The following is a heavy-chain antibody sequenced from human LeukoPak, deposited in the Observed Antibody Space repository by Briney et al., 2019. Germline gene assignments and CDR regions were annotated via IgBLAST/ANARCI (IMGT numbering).Heavy chain of an antibody. V-gene: IGHV1-2*06. CDR3: ARDRRFGELSTYFDY. CDR2: INPNSGGT. CDR1: GYTFTGYY. Sequence: ASVKVSCKASGYTFTGYYMHWVRQAPGQGLEWMGRINPNSGGTNYAQKFQGRVTMTRDTSNSTAYMELSRLRSDDTAVYYCARDRRFGELSTYFDYWGQGTLVTVSS. J-gene: IGHJ4*02. D-gene: IGHD3-10*01.